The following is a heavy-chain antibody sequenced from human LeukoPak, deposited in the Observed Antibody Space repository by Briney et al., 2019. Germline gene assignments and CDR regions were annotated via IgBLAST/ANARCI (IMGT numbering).Heavy chain of an antibody. CDR2: IYPGDSDT. V-gene: IGHV5-51*01. Sequence: GESLKISXKGSGYSFTSYWIGWVRQMPGKGLEWMGIIYPGDSDTIYSPSFQGQVTISADKSIGTAYLQWSSLKASDTATYYCARHRNYGVIDYWGQGTLVTVSS. CDR3: ARHRNYGVIDY. CDR1: GYSFTSYW. D-gene: IGHD1-7*01. J-gene: IGHJ4*02.